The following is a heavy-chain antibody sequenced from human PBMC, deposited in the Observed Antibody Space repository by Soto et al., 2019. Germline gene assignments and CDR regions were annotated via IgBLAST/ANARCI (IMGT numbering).Heavy chain of an antibody. J-gene: IGHJ6*02. CDR2: TYYRSKWYN. CDR3: ARQVIYCSGGSCYDPQYYYYGMDV. CDR1: GDSVSSNSAA. V-gene: IGHV6-1*01. D-gene: IGHD2-15*01. Sequence: SETLSLTCAISGDSVSSNSAAWNWIRQSPSRGLEWLGRTYYRSKWYNDYAVSVKSRITINPDTSKNQFSLQLNSVTPEDTAVYYCARQVIYCSGGSCYDPQYYYYGMDVWGQGTTVTVSS.